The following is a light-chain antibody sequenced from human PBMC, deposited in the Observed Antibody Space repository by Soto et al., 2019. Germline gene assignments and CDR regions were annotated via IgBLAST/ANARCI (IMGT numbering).Light chain of an antibody. CDR2: EVT. CDR1: SRDVGGYNY. J-gene: IGLJ1*01. Sequence: QSVLTEPPSASGSPGQSVTISCTGTSRDVGGYNYVSWYQHHPGKAPKLVIFEVTKRPSGVPDRFSGSKSGNTASLTVSGLQAEDEADYYCSSYVGSNNPFVFGTGTKLTVL. V-gene: IGLV2-8*01. CDR3: SSYVGSNNPFV.